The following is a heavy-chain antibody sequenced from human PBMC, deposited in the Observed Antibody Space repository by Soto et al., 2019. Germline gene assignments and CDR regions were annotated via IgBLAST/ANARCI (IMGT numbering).Heavy chain of an antibody. CDR1: GFTFDDYA. Sequence: EVQLVESGGGLVQPGRSLRLSCAASGFTFDDYAMHWVRRVPGKGLEWVPSIRWNSNIIGYADSVKGRFTISRDNAKNSLYLQMNSLRPEDTALYYCAKGGPDGFCSGGRCYFDYWGQGTLVTVSS. V-gene: IGHV3-9*01. J-gene: IGHJ4*02. CDR2: IRWNSNII. CDR3: AKGGPDGFCSGGRCYFDY. D-gene: IGHD2-15*01.